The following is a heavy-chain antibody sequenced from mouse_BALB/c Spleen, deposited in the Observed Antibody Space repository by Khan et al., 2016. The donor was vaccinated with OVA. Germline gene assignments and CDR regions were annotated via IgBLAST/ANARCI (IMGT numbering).Heavy chain of an antibody. CDR1: GFTFSSFG. D-gene: IGHD4-1*01. J-gene: IGHJ2*01. CDR2: INSGSSTI. V-gene: IGHV5-17*02. Sequence: EVKLMESGGGLVQPGGSRKLSCAASGFTFSSFGMHWVRQAPEKGLEWVAYINSGSSTIYYADPVKGRFTISRDNPKNTLFLQMTSLRSEDTAMDYCARGNWAYWGQGTTLTVSS. CDR3: ARGNWAY.